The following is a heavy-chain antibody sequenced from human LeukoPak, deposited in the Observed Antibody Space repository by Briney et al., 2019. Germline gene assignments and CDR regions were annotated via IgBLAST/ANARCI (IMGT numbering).Heavy chain of an antibody. CDR3: ARGKVGYSYFDY. Sequence: GGSLRLSCAASGFTFSTYSMNWVRQAPGKGLEWVSSISSSSGYIHYADSVKGRFTISRDNAKHSLYLQMNSLRDTDTAVYYCARGKVGYSYFDYWGQGTLVTVSS. CDR2: ISSSSGYI. CDR1: GFTFSTYS. D-gene: IGHD5-18*01. J-gene: IGHJ4*02. V-gene: IGHV3-21*01.